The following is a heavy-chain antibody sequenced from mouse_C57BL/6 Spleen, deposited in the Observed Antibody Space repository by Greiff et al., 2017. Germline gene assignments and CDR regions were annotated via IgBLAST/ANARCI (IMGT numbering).Heavy chain of an antibody. D-gene: IGHD6-5*01. CDR3: ARHKNLCDAMDN. J-gene: IGHJ4*01. CDR2: FYPGGGRK. Sequence: VQLQQSGAELVKPGASVKLSCTASGFTFTEYSIHWVKQRTGQGLEWIGWFYPGGGRKKYNEKFKDKATLTADKSSSTVYMELIRFTSEDAAVYFCARHKNLCDAMDNWGPGTSVTVSS. CDR1: GFTFTEYS. V-gene: IGHV1-62-2*01.